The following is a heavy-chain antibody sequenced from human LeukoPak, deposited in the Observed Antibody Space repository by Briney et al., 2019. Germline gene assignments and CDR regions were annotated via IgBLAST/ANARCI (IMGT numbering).Heavy chain of an antibody. V-gene: IGHV3-48*01. D-gene: IGHD3-3*01. CDR3: AREELLYYDFWSGYLFDY. CDR1: GFTFSSYS. J-gene: IGHJ4*02. Sequence: GGSLRLSCAASGFTFSSYSMNWVRQAPGKGLGWVSYISSSSTIYYAVSVKGRFTISRDNAKNSLYLQMNSLRAEDTAVYYCAREELLYYDFWSGYLFDYWGQGTLVTVSS. CDR2: ISSSSTI.